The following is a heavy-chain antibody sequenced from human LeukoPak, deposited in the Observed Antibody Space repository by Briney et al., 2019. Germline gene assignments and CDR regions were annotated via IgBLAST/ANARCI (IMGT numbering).Heavy chain of an antibody. CDR3: AKGGCSGAGCHSGILDN. D-gene: IGHD2-15*01. Sequence: GGSLRLSCAASGFTFSTYAMSWVRQAPGKGLEWVSTITAGGVSTNYADSVKGRFTISRDNSKNTLYLQMISLRAEDTAVYYCAKGGCSGAGCHSGILDNWGQGTLVTVSS. CDR2: ITAGGVST. J-gene: IGHJ4*02. V-gene: IGHV3-23*01. CDR1: GFTFSTYA.